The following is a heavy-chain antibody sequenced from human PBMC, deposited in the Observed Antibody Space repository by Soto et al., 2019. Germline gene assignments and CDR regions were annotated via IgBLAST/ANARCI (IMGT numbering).Heavy chain of an antibody. CDR3: AHIVVAGLGYYFDY. V-gene: IGHV2-5*02. D-gene: IGHD6-19*01. CDR2: IYWDDDK. Sequence: QITLKESDPTLVKPTQTLTLTCTFSGFSLSSTRMAVGWIRQPPGKALEWLALIYWDDDKRYSPFLKSRLTITKDNSKNQVVLTMSNMDPVDTARYYCAHIVVAGLGYYFDYWGQGTLVTVSS. J-gene: IGHJ4*02. CDR1: GFSLSSTRMA.